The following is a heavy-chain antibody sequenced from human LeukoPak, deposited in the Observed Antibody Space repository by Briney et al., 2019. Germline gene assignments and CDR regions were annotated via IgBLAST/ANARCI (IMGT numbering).Heavy chain of an antibody. Sequence: PGGSLRLSCAASGFTFSSYSMNWVRQAPGKGLEWVSFTSSSSAHINYADSVKGRFTISRDNPRNSLYLQMNSLRAEDTAVYYCARDIGGSYTAIDYWGQGTLVTVSS. V-gene: IGHV3-21*01. J-gene: IGHJ4*02. D-gene: IGHD1-26*01. CDR3: ARDIGGSYTAIDY. CDR2: TSSSSAHI. CDR1: GFTFSSYS.